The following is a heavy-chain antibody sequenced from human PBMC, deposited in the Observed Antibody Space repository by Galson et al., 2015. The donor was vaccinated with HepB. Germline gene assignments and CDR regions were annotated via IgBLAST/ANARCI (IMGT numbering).Heavy chain of an antibody. D-gene: IGHD3-22*01. J-gene: IGHJ4*02. Sequence: SVKVSCKASGGTFSNYAISWVRQAPGQGLEWMGEIIPIFATATYAQKFQGRVTITADESTSTAYMELSSLISEDTAVYYCARDYRGDGSGYSPFDYWGQGTLVTVSS. CDR2: IIPIFATA. CDR3: ARDYRGDGSGYSPFDY. CDR1: GGTFSNYA. V-gene: IGHV1-69*13.